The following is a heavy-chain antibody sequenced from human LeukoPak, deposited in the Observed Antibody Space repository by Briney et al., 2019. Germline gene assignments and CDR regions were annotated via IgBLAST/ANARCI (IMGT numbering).Heavy chain of an antibody. CDR3: ARPRYYYYMDV. V-gene: IGHV4-39*07. CDR2: MYYSGNT. Sequence: SETLSLTCTVSNGSISSSSYYWGWIRQPPGKGLEGIGTMYYSGNTYNNPSLRSRVTISVETSKNQFSLNLSSVTAADTAIYYCARPRYYYYMDVWGKGTTVTISS. J-gene: IGHJ6*03. CDR1: NGSISSSSYY.